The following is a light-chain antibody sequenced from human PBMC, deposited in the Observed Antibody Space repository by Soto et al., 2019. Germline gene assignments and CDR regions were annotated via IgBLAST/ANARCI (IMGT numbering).Light chain of an antibody. CDR3: QQYGSSPGT. J-gene: IGKJ1*01. Sequence: EIVLTQSPALLSLSPGERATLSCGASQSVSSIYLAWYQQKPGQAPRLLISGASSRATGIPARFSGSGSGTGFTLTISRLEPEDFAVDYWQQYGSSPGTFGQATNVDIK. CDR2: GAS. CDR1: QSVSSIY. V-gene: IGKV3-20*01.